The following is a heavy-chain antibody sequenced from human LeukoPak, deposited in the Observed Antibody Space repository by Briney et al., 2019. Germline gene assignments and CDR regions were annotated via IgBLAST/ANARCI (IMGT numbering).Heavy chain of an antibody. V-gene: IGHV4-31*03. CDR1: GGSISSGGYY. CDR3: ARARDDFWSGYPFGWFDP. Sequence: PSETLSLTCTVSGGSISSGGYYWSWIRQHPGKGLEWIGYIYYSGSTYYNPSLKSRVTISVDTSKNQFSLKLSSVTAADTAVYYCARARDDFWSGYPFGWFDPWGQGTLVTVSS. CDR2: IYYSGST. D-gene: IGHD3-3*01. J-gene: IGHJ5*02.